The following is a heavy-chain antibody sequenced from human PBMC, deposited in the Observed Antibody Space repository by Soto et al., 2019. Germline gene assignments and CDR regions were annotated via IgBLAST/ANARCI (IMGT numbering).Heavy chain of an antibody. CDR3: ARGYDILTGYVDY. V-gene: IGHV4-31*03. CDR2: IYYSGST. Sequence: QVQLQESGPGLVKPSQTLSLTCTVSGGSISSGGYYWSWIRQHPGKGLEWIGYIYYSGSTYYNPSLKSRVXXSXDXXKTQFSLKLSAVTAADTAVYYCARGYDILTGYVDYWGQGTLVTVSS. D-gene: IGHD3-9*01. J-gene: IGHJ4*02. CDR1: GGSISSGGYY.